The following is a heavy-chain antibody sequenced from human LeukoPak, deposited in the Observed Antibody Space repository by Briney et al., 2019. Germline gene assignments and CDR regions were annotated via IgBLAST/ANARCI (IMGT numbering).Heavy chain of an antibody. Sequence: GRSLRLSCTASGFTFGDYAMSWVRQAPGKGLEWVSAISGSGGSTYYADSVKGRFTISRDNSKNTLYLQRNSLRAEDTAVYYCAKAVDTAMVVDYWGQGTLVTVSS. D-gene: IGHD5-18*01. CDR1: GFTFGDYA. CDR2: ISGSGGST. V-gene: IGHV3-23*01. CDR3: AKAVDTAMVVDY. J-gene: IGHJ4*02.